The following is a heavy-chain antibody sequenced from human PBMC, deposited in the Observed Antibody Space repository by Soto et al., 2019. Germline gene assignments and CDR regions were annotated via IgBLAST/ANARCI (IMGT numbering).Heavy chain of an antibody. J-gene: IGHJ6*03. CDR3: ARFNGSGTNYYMAV. D-gene: IGHD3-10*01. Sequence: QVQLVQSGAELKKPGASAKVSCKASGYMFTSYGISWVRQAPGQGLEWMAWISVNNGNTNYAQKFQGRVAMTTDTSTNTAHMELRSLRYDDTAVYYCARFNGSGTNYYMAVWGKWTTVIVSS. CDR2: ISVNNGNT. CDR1: GYMFTSYG. V-gene: IGHV1-18*01.